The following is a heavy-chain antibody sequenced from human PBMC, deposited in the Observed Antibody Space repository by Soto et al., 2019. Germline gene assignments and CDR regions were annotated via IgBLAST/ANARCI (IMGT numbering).Heavy chain of an antibody. V-gene: IGHV4-39*07. CDR2: IYHSGST. J-gene: IGHJ4*02. Sequence: SETLSLTCTVAGGSIGSSSYCWGWISQTPGKGLEWIGGIYHSGSTYYNPSLKSRVTISVDTSKNQFSLKLSSVTAADTAVYYCARRGDCSGGSCYSKVFDHWGQGTQVTVSS. CDR1: GGSIGSSSYC. D-gene: IGHD2-15*01. CDR3: ARRGDCSGGSCYSKVFDH.